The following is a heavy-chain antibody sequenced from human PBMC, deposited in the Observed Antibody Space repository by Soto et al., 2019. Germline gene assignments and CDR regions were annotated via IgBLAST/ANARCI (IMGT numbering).Heavy chain of an antibody. CDR3: ARAHSTRLLWSRFFDY. Sequence: GGSLRLSCAASGFTFSDYYMSWIRQAPGKGLEWVSYISSSGSTIYYADSVKGRFTISRDNAKNSLYLQMNSLRAEDTAVYYCARAHSTRLLWSRFFDYWGQGTLVTVSS. J-gene: IGHJ4*02. CDR1: GFTFSDYY. D-gene: IGHD3-10*01. V-gene: IGHV3-11*01. CDR2: ISSSGSTI.